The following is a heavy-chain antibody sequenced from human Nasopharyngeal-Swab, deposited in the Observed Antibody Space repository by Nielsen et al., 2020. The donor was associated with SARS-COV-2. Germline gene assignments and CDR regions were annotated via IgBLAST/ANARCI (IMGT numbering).Heavy chain of an antibody. Sequence: SETLSLTCAVYGGSFSGYYWSWIRQPPGKGLEWIGYIYYSGSTYYNPSLKSRVTISVDTSENQFSLRLTSVTAADTAVYYCARERRYSSGWSYYYYGMDVWGQGTTVTVSS. CDR3: ARERRYSSGWSYYYYGMDV. CDR1: GGSFSGYY. D-gene: IGHD6-19*01. V-gene: IGHV4-59*01. J-gene: IGHJ6*02. CDR2: IYYSGST.